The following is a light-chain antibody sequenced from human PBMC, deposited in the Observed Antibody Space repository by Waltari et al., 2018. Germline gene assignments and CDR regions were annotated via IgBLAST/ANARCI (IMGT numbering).Light chain of an antibody. V-gene: IGLV4-69*01. CDR2: VNSDGRH. CDR3: QTWGTGGV. CDR1: SGHSNYA. Sequence: QVVLTQAPSASASLGDSVRLTCTLSSGHSNYAIAWLQQQPEKGPRYWMKVNSDGRHSEGGDIPHRFSGSSSGAGRYLIISNLQSGDEADYYCQTWGTGGVFGGGTKLTVL. J-gene: IGLJ3*02.